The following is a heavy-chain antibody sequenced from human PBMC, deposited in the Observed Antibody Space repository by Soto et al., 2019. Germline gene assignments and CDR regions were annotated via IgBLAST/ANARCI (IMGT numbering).Heavy chain of an antibody. CDR3: ARPRGLRFSVADVFDI. D-gene: IGHD3-3*01. CDR2: IYDSGTT. CDR1: GGSISSSGFY. V-gene: IGHV4-39*01. Sequence: SETLSLTXIVSGGSISSSGFYWGWIRQPPGKGLEWIGSIYDSGTTYYNPSLKSRVTISVDTSKNQFSLRLTSVIAADTAVYYRARPRGLRFSVADVFDIWGQGTMVTVSS. J-gene: IGHJ3*02.